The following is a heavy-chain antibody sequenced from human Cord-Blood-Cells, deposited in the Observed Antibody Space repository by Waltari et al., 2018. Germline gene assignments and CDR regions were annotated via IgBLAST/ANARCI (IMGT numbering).Heavy chain of an antibody. CDR1: GFTFSSYA. D-gene: IGHD5-12*01. J-gene: IGHJ3*02. Sequence: EVQLLESGGGLVQPGGSLRLSYAASGFTFSSYAMSWVRQAPGKGLEWVSAISGSGGSTYYADSVKGRFTIYRDNSKNTLYLQMNSLRAEDTAVYYCAKNARGRGYSGYDGAFDIWGQGTMVTVSS. CDR3: AKNARGRGYSGYDGAFDI. V-gene: IGHV3-23*01. CDR2: ISGSGGST.